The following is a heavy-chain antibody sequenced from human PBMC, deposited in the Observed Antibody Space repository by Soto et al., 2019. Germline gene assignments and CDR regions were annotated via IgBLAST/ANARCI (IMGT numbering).Heavy chain of an antibody. CDR3: AKDPHYGSGSYYNAPPHDY. V-gene: IGHV3-23*01. D-gene: IGHD3-10*01. Sequence: GGSLRLSCVASGITFGSRAMSWVRQAPGEGLEWVSTTTDTGGDTKYADSVRGRFTISRDNSKNTLYLQMSSLRAEDSAVYYCAKDPHYGSGSYYNAPPHDYWGQGTPVTVSS. J-gene: IGHJ4*02. CDR1: GITFGSRA. CDR2: TTDTGGDT.